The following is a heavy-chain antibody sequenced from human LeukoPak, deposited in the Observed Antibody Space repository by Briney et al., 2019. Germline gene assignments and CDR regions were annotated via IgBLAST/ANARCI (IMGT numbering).Heavy chain of an antibody. CDR1: GYTFTGYY. D-gene: IGHD5-24*01. J-gene: IGHJ4*02. CDR2: IIPIFGTA. Sequence: SVKVSCKASGYTFTGYYMHWVRQAPGQGLEWMGGIIPIFGTANYAQKFQGRVTITADKSTSTAYMELSSLRSEDTAVYYCARLSRDGYPRWGQGTLVTVSS. CDR3: ARLSRDGYPR. V-gene: IGHV1-69*06.